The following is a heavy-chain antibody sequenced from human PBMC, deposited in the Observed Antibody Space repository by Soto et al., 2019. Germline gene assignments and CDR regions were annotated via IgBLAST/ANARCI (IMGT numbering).Heavy chain of an antibody. CDR1: GGSISSRSYY. V-gene: IGHV4-39*02. Sequence: SETLSLTCTVSGGSISSRSYYWGWIRQPPGKGLEWIGNIYYSGSTYYNPSLKSRVTISVDTSKNQFYLKLSSVTAADTAVYYCARDYMVRGVMRWFDPWGQGTLVTVSS. CDR3: ARDYMVRGVMRWFDP. CDR2: IYYSGST. J-gene: IGHJ5*02. D-gene: IGHD3-10*01.